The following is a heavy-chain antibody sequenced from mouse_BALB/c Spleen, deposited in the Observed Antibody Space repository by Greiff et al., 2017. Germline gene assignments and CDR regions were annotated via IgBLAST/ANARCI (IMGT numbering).Heavy chain of an antibody. J-gene: IGHJ1*01. CDR2: IDPFNGGT. D-gene: IGHD2-1*01. CDR1: GYSFTSYY. V-gene: IGHV1S135*01. CDR3: ARRDGNYWYFDV. Sequence: EVQLQQSGPELMKPGASVKISCKASGYSFTSYYMHWVKQSHGKSLEWIGYIDPFNGGTSYNQKFKGKATLTVDKSSSTAYMHLSSLTSEDSAVYYCARRDGNYWYFDVWGAGTTVTVSS.